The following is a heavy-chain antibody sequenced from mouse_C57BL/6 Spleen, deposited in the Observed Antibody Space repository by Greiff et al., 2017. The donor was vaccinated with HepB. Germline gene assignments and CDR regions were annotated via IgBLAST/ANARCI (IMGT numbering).Heavy chain of an antibody. D-gene: IGHD2-1*01. CDR2: INPNNGGT. Sequence: EVQLQQSGPELVKPGASVKMSCKASGYTFTDYNMHWVKQSHGKSLEWIGYINPNNGGTSYNQKFKGKATLTVNKSSSTAYMELRSLTSEDSAVYDCARGGVYYGPSYYYDYWGQGTTLTVSS. V-gene: IGHV1-22*01. CDR1: GYTFTDYN. J-gene: IGHJ2*01. CDR3: ARGGVYYGPSYYYDY.